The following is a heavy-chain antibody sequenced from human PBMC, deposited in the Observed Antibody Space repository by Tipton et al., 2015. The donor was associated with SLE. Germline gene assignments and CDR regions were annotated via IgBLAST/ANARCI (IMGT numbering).Heavy chain of an antibody. Sequence: TLSLTCTVSGGSISSYYWSWIRQPPGKGLEWIGYIYYSGSTNYNPSLKSRVTISVDTSKNQFSLKLSSVTAADTAVYYCAREGPRGGCGDWGQGTLVTVSS. CDR3: AREGPRGGCGD. CDR1: GGSISSYY. V-gene: IGHV4-59*01. D-gene: IGHD6-25*01. J-gene: IGHJ4*02. CDR2: IYYSGST.